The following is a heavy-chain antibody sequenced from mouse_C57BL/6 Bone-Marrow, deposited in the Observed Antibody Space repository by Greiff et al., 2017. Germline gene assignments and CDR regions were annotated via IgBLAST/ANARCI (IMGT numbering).Heavy chain of an antibody. D-gene: IGHD3-2*02. CDR3: AGDSSGYGWFAY. J-gene: IGHJ3*01. Sequence: QVQLQQPGAELVKPGASVKMSCKASGYTFTSYWITWVKQRPGQGLEWIGDIYPGSGSTNYNEKFKSKATLTVDTSSSTAYMQLSSLTSEDSAVYYCAGDSSGYGWFAYWGQGTLVTVSA. CDR1: GYTFTSYW. V-gene: IGHV1-55*01. CDR2: IYPGSGST.